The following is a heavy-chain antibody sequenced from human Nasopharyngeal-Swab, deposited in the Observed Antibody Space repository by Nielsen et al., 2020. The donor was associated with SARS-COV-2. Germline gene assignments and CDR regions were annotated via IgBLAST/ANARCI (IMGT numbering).Heavy chain of an antibody. D-gene: IGHD1-26*01. Sequence: SETLSLTCTVSGGSISSYYWSWIRQPPGKGLEWIGYIYYSGSTNYNPSLKSRVTISVDKSKNQFPLKLSSVTAADTAVYYCARLGVGARADFDYWGQGTLVTVSS. CDR1: GGSISSYY. CDR2: IYYSGST. V-gene: IGHV4-59*12. J-gene: IGHJ4*02. CDR3: ARLGVGARADFDY.